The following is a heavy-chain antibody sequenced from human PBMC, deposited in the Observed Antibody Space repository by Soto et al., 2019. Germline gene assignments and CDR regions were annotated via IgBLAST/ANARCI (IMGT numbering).Heavy chain of an antibody. CDR3: ARLRYYDFWSGYYFDY. J-gene: IGHJ4*02. D-gene: IGHD3-3*01. CDR1: GGSISSSSYY. Sequence: PSETLSLTCTVSGGSISSSSYYWGWIRQPPVKGLEWIGSIYYSGSTYYNPSLKSRVTISVDTSKNQFSLKLSSVTAADTAVYYCARLRYYDFWSGYYFDYWGQGTLVTVSS. CDR2: IYYSGST. V-gene: IGHV4-39*01.